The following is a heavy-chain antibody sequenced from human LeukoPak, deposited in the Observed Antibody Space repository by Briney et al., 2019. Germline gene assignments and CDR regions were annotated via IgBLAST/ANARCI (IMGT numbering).Heavy chain of an antibody. CDR1: GFKFDDYG. CDR3: ARDTPRGYRVYYYMDV. V-gene: IGHV3-20*04. J-gene: IGHJ6*03. CDR2: INWNGDSR. Sequence: GGSLRLSCTASGFKFDDYGMTWVRQAPGKGLEWVSDINWNGDSRGYAHSVRGRFTIYRDNSKNSLYLQMNSLRAEDTAVYYCARDTPRGYRVYYYMDVWGKGTTVTVSS. D-gene: IGHD3-22*01.